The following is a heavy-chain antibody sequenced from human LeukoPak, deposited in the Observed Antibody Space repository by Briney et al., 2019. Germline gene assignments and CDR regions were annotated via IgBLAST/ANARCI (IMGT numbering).Heavy chain of an antibody. D-gene: IGHD4-17*01. V-gene: IGHV1-69*06. J-gene: IGHJ6*03. CDR1: GGTFSSYS. Sequence: SVKVSCKASGGTFSSYSICWVRQAPGQGLEWMGGIIPIFGTANYAQKFQGRVTITADKSTSTAYMELSSLRSEDTAVYYCASDYGDYKTLYYMDVWGKGTTVTVSS. CDR3: ASDYGDYKTLYYMDV. CDR2: IIPIFGTA.